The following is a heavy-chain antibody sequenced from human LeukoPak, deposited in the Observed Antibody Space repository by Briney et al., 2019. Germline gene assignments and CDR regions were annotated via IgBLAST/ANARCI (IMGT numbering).Heavy chain of an antibody. CDR1: GFTLSSYG. CDR3: AKGQMGPYYFDY. CDR2: ISYDGSNK. Sequence: GGSLRLSCAASGFTLSSYGIHWVRHAPGKGLEWEAVISYDGSNKYYADSVKGRFTISRDNSKNTLYLQMNSLSAEDTAVYYCAKGQMGPYYFDYWGQGTLVTVSS. D-gene: IGHD2-8*01. V-gene: IGHV3-30*18. J-gene: IGHJ4*02.